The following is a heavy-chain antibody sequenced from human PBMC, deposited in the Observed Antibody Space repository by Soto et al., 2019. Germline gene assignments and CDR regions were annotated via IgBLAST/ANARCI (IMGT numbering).Heavy chain of an antibody. Sequence: GGSLRLSCAASGFTFSDYYMSWIRQAPGKGLEWVSYISSSSSYTNYADSVKGRFTISRDNAKNSLYLQMNSLRAEDTAVYYCARDSGFGRFYYYYGMDVWGQGTTVTAP. J-gene: IGHJ6*02. V-gene: IGHV3-11*06. CDR3: ARDSGFGRFYYYYGMDV. CDR1: GFTFSDYY. D-gene: IGHD3-10*01. CDR2: ISSSSSYT.